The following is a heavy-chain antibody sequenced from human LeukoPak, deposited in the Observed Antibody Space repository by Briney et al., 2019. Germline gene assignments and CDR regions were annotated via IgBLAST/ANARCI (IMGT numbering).Heavy chain of an antibody. CDR3: ARDLSSRGTYYDFWSGPN. V-gene: IGHV3-11*04. Sequence: GGSLRLSCAASGFTFNFTFSDYYMNWIRQAPGKGLEWVSYISSSGSAIYYADSVKGRFTISRDNAKNSLYLQMNSLRAEDTAVYYCARDLSSRGTYYDFWSGPNWGQGTLVTVSS. J-gene: IGHJ4*02. CDR1: GFTFNFTFSDYY. CDR2: ISSSGSAI. D-gene: IGHD3-3*01.